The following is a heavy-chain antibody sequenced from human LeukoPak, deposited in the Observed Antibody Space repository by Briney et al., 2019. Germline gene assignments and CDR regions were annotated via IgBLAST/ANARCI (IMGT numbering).Heavy chain of an antibody. CDR2: INHSGST. J-gene: IGHJ6*03. Sequence: SETLSLTCAVYGGSFSGYYWSWIRQPPGKGLEWIGEINHSGSTNYNPSLKSRVTISVHTSKNQFSLKLSSVTAADTAVYYCARGDGDYGYYYYYYYMDVWGKGTTVTVSS. CDR1: GGSFSGYY. V-gene: IGHV4-34*01. CDR3: ARGDGDYGYYYYYYYMDV. D-gene: IGHD4-17*01.